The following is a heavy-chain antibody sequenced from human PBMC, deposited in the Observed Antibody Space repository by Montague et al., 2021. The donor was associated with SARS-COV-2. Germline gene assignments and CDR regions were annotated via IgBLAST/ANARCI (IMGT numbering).Heavy chain of an antibody. Sequence: TRSLTCNASGGSIRSGGYYWTWVRQHPGKGLEWIGNIYHSGSTYYNPSLKSRLTISVDTSKNQFSLKLNSVSAADTAVYYCASSYFGLQTQVDYWGQGTLVTVSS. CDR1: GGSIRSGGYY. CDR2: IYHSGST. D-gene: IGHD2/OR15-2a*01. V-gene: IGHV4-31*03. CDR3: ASSYFGLQTQVDY. J-gene: IGHJ4*02.